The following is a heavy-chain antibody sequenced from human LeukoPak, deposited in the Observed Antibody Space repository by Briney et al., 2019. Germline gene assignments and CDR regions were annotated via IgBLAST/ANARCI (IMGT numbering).Heavy chain of an antibody. CDR1: GFTFSSNA. Sequence: GGSLRLSCAASGFTFSSNAMHWVRQAPGKGLEYVSAISGNGGSTYYANSVKGRFTISRDNSKNTLYLQMGSLRAEDTAVYYCARMGGYCSGGTCYSPYSYYMDVWGKGTTVTVSS. V-gene: IGHV3-64*01. D-gene: IGHD2-15*01. CDR2: ISGNGGST. CDR3: ARMGGYCSGGTCYSPYSYYMDV. J-gene: IGHJ6*03.